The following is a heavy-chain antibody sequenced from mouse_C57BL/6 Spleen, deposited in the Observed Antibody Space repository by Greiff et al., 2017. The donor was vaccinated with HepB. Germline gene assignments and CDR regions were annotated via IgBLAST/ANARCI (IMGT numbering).Heavy chain of an antibody. D-gene: IGHD3-2*02. J-gene: IGHJ4*01. V-gene: IGHV1-82*01. CDR3: ARSQLRLSMDY. CDR1: GYAFSSSW. Sequence: QVQLQQSGPELVKPGASVKISCKASGYAFSSSWMNWVKQRPGKGLEWIGRIYPGDGDTNYNGKFKGKATLTADKSSSTAYMQLSSLTSEDSAVYFCARSQLRLSMDYWGQGTSVTVSS. CDR2: IYPGDGDT.